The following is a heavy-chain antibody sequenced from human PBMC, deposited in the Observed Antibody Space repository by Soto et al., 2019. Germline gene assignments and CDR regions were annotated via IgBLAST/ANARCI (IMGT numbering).Heavy chain of an antibody. CDR3: ARAGGLGAEAVDY. D-gene: IGHD6-19*01. Sequence: PSETLSLTCAVSGGSISSGGYSWSWIRQPPGKGLEWIGYIYHSGSTYYNPSLKSRVTISVDRSKNQFSLKLSSVTAADTAVYYCARAGGLGAEAVDYWGQGTLVTVSS. V-gene: IGHV4-30-2*01. J-gene: IGHJ4*02. CDR2: IYHSGST. CDR1: GGSISSGGYS.